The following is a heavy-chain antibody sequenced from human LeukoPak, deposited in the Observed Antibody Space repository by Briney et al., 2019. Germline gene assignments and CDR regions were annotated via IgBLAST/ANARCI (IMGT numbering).Heavy chain of an antibody. CDR1: GGSISSGSYY. CDR2: INHSGST. D-gene: IGHD3-16*01. CDR3: ARQGYHDYVWGSYEIDI. J-gene: IGHJ3*02. V-gene: IGHV4-39*01. Sequence: SETLSLTCTVSGGSISSGSYYWSWIRQSPGKGLEWIGEINHSGSTNYNPSLKSRVTISIDTSKNQFSLKLSSVTAADTAVYYCARQGYHDYVWGSYEIDIWGQGTMVTVSS.